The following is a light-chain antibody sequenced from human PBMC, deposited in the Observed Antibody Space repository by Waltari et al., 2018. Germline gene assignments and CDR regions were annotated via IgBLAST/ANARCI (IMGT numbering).Light chain of an antibody. V-gene: IGLV2-23*02. Sequence: QSALTQPASMSGYSGQSITISFTGTSTYLGPYNVVSWAQHHPGKAPKRIIYEVRKRPSGICDRFSGSMSGTTSSLTISRLQAEDEAEYYCCTFADNSYVFGAGTKVTVL. J-gene: IGLJ1*01. CDR3: CTFADNSYV. CDR2: EVR. CDR1: STYLGPYNV.